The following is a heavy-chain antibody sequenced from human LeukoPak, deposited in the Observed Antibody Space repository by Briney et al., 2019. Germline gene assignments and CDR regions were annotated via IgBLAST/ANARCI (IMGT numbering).Heavy chain of an antibody. V-gene: IGHV4-34*01. CDR2: INHSGST. CDR3: ASYIAVAGYYGMDV. CDR1: GGSISNSYY. J-gene: IGHJ6*02. D-gene: IGHD6-19*01. Sequence: PSETLYLTCTVSGGSISNSYYWSWIRQPPWKGLEWIGEINHSGSTNYNPSLKSRVTISVDTSKNQFSLKLSSVTAADTAVYYCASYIAVAGYYGMDVWGQGTTVTVSS.